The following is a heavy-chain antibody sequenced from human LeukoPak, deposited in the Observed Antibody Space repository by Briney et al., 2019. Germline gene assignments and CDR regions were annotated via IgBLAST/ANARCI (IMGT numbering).Heavy chain of an antibody. CDR2: IWYDGSNK. CDR3: AKDPLVDGYGVVDY. Sequence: TGGSLRLSCAASGFTFSSYGMQWVGQAPGKGVEWVAVIWYDGSNKYYADSVKGRFTISRDNSKNRVYLQKKSLRAEDTAVYYCAKDPLVDGYGVVDYWGQGTLVTVSS. D-gene: IGHD5-24*01. CDR1: GFTFSSYG. J-gene: IGHJ4*02. V-gene: IGHV3-33*06.